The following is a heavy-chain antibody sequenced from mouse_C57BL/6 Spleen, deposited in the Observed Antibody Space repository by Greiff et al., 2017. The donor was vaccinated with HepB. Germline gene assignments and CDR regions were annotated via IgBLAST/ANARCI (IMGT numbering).Heavy chain of an antibody. CDR2: IDPETGGT. CDR3: TRRDYGSLDY. D-gene: IGHD1-1*01. Sequence: VQLQQSGAELVRPGASVTLSCKASGYTFTDYEMHWVKQTPVHGLEWIGAIDPETGGTAYNQKFKGKAILTADKSSSTAYMELRSLTSEDSAVYYCTRRDYGSLDYWGQGTTLTVSS. J-gene: IGHJ2*01. V-gene: IGHV1-15*01. CDR1: GYTFTDYE.